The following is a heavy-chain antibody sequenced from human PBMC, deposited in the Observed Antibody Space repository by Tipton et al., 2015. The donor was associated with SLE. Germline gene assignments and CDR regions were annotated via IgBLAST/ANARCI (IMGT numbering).Heavy chain of an antibody. Sequence: TLSLTCTVSGGFISTYYWSWIRQPAGKGLEWIGRVGSSGSPTYNPSLKSRVTMSVDTSTNQFSLRLHSVTAADTAVYYCVRLSNLMNSWIDPWGQGNLVTVSS. V-gene: IGHV4-4*07. CDR1: GGFISTYY. CDR3: VRLSNLMNSWIDP. J-gene: IGHJ5*02. D-gene: IGHD1/OR15-1a*01. CDR2: VGSSGSP.